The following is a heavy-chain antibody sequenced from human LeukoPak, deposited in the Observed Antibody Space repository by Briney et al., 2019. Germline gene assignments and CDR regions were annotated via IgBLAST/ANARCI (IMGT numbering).Heavy chain of an antibody. CDR1: GFTFSSYS. V-gene: IGHV3-21*01. Sequence: KSGGSLRLSCAASGFTFSSYSMNWVRQAPGKGLEWVSSISSSSSYIYYADSVKGRFTISRDNAKNSLYLQMDSLRAEDTAVYYCARDHGYSSSLSNWGQGTLVTVSS. CDR2: ISSSSSYI. D-gene: IGHD6-13*01. CDR3: ARDHGYSSSLSN. J-gene: IGHJ4*02.